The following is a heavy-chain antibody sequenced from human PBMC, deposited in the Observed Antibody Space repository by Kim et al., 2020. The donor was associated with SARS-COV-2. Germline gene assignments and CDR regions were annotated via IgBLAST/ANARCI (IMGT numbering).Heavy chain of an antibody. D-gene: IGHD5-18*01. V-gene: IGHV3-23*01. Sequence: FTISRDNSKNTLYLQMNSLRAEDTAVYYCAKGGEGIQLWLSVGATREFDYWGQGTLVTVSS. CDR3: AKGGEGIQLWLSVGATREFDY. J-gene: IGHJ4*02.